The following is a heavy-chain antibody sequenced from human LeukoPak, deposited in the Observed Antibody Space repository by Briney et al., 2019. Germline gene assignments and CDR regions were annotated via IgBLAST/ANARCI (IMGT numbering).Heavy chain of an antibody. D-gene: IGHD5-24*01. J-gene: IGHJ4*02. CDR1: GGSFSGYY. CDR3: AITLATTLNFDY. CDR2: INHSGST. Sequence: PSETLSLTCAVYGGSFSGYYWSWIRQPPGKGLEWIGEINHSGSTNYNPSLKSRVTISVDTSKNQFSLKLSSVTAADTAVYYCAITLATTLNFDYWGQGTLVTVSS. V-gene: IGHV4-34*01.